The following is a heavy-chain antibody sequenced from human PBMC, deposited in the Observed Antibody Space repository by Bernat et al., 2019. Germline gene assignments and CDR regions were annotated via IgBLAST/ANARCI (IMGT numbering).Heavy chain of an antibody. CDR2: ISYDGSNK. Sequence: QVQLVESGGGVVQPGRSLRLSCAASGFTFSSYAMHWVRQAPGKGLEWVAVISYDGSNKYYADSVKGRFTISGDNSKNTRYLQMNSLRAEDTAVYYCAREDNYYYYYGMDVWGQGTTVTVSS. CDR3: AREDNYYYYYGMDV. V-gene: IGHV3-30-3*01. D-gene: IGHD1-14*01. J-gene: IGHJ6*02. CDR1: GFTFSSYA.